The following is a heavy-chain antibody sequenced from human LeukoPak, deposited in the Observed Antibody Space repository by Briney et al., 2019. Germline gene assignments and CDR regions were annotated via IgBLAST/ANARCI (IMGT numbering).Heavy chain of an antibody. D-gene: IGHD5-12*01. Sequence: GGSLRLSCAASGFTFSSYGMHWVRQAPGKGLEWVAVIWYDGSNKYYADSVKGRFTISRDNSKNTLYLQMNSLRAEDMAVYYCARDLGVVATILPGYWGQGTLVTVSS. CDR1: GFTFSSYG. V-gene: IGHV3-33*01. J-gene: IGHJ4*02. CDR3: ARDLGVVATILPGY. CDR2: IWYDGSNK.